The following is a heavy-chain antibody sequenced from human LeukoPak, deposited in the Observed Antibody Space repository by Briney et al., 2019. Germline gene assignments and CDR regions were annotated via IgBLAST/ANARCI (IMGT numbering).Heavy chain of an antibody. CDR1: GGSISSYY. V-gene: IGHV4-59*12. Sequence: SETLSLTCTVSGGSISSYYWSWIRQPPGKGLEWIGYIYYSGSTNYNPSLKSRVTISVDTSKNQFSLKLSSVTAADTAVYYCAREGGPRGLQHWGQGTLVTVSS. D-gene: IGHD3-16*01. J-gene: IGHJ1*01. CDR3: AREGGPRGLQH. CDR2: IYYSGST.